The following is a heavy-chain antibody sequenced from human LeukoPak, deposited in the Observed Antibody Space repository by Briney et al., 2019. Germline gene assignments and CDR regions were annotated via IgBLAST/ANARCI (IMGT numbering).Heavy chain of an antibody. Sequence: GGSLRLSCADSGFTFSSYWIHRVRQAPGKRLVWVSRIKSDGSTRYADSVKGRFTISRDNAKNTVSLQMNSLRAEDTGVYYCARAPSEIGGYYPEYFRHWGQGTLVTVSP. V-gene: IGHV3-74*01. J-gene: IGHJ1*01. CDR3: ARAPSEIGGYYPEYFRH. D-gene: IGHD3-22*01. CDR1: GFTFSSYW. CDR2: IKSDGST.